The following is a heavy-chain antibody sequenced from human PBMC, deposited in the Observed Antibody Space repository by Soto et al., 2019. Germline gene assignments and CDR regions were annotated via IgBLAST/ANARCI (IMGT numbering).Heavy chain of an antibody. CDR2: SGSNAKS. Sequence: GGSLRLSCAASGFSVSSYHMSWVRQAPGKGLEWGSGSGSNAKSFCADYWYRRFCISEYNHENTLLLHPNSLPAHSTAVYVCASNGYSFSLKFWGPGSLLTASS. CDR3: ASNGYSFSLKF. D-gene: IGHD5-18*01. CDR1: GFSVSSYH. V-gene: IGHV3-53*01. J-gene: IGHJ4*02.